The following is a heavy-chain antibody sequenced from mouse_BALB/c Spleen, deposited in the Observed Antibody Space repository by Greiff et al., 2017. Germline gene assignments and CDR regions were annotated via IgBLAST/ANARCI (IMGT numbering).Heavy chain of an antibody. CDR2: ILPGSGST. J-gene: IGHJ4*01. Sequence: VQLQQSGAELMKPGASVKISCKATGYTFSSYWIEWVKQRPGHGLEWIGEILPGSGSTNYNEKFKGKATFTADTSSNTAYMQLSSLTSKDSAVYYCARYDGYPYYAMDYWGQGTSVTVSS. CDR3: ARYDGYPYYAMDY. V-gene: IGHV1-9*01. CDR1: GYTFSSYW. D-gene: IGHD2-3*01.